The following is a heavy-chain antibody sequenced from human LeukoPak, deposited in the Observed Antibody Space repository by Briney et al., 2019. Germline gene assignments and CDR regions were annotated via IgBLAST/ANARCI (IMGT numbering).Heavy chain of an antibody. D-gene: IGHD2-8*02. Sequence: GGSLRLSCAASGFTFSTFAMIWVRQPLGKGLEWVSSIFPSGGEIHYADSVRGRFTISRDNSKSTLSLQMNSLRAEDTAIYYCATYRQVLLPFESWGQGTLVTVSS. CDR3: ATYRQVLLPFES. V-gene: IGHV3-23*01. CDR2: IFPSGGEI. J-gene: IGHJ4*02. CDR1: GFTFSTFA.